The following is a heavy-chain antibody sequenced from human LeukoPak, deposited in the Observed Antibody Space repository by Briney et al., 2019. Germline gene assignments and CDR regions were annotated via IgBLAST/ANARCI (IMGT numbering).Heavy chain of an antibody. J-gene: IGHJ4*02. V-gene: IGHV1-69*13. D-gene: IGHD4-17*01. CDR3: ARSLGDYGDSYDY. CDR2: IIPIFGTA. Sequence: GASVKVSCKASGGTFSSYAISWVRQAPGQGLEWMGGIIPIFGTANYAQKFQGRATITADESTSTAYMELSSLRSEDTAVYYCARSLGDYGDSYDYWGQGTLVTVSS. CDR1: GGTFSSYA.